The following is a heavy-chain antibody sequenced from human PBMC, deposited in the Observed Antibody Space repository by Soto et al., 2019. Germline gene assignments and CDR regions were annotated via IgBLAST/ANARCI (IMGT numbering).Heavy chain of an antibody. V-gene: IGHV3-43*01. CDR1: GFTFDDYT. CDR3: AKDRDGDYYYYGMDV. J-gene: IGHJ6*02. Sequence: EVQLVESGGVVVQPGGSLRLSCAASGFTFDDYTMHWVRQAPGKGLEWVSLISWDGGSTYYADSVKGRFTISRDNSKKSLYLQMNSLRTEDTALYYCAKDRDGDYYYYGMDVWGQGTTVTVSS. CDR2: ISWDGGST. D-gene: IGHD4-17*01.